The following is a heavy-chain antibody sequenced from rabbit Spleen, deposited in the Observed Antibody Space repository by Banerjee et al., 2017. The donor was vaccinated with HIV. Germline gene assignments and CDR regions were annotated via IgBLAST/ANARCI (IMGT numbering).Heavy chain of an antibody. CDR3: ARLGAGSNYWLHEYYFNL. CDR2: IYAGNSGNT. CDR1: GFSFIKSYY. Sequence: QEQLEESGGDLVKPGASLTLTCTASGFSFIKSYYMCWVRQAPGKGLEWIACIYAGNSGNTYYASWAKGRFTISSHNAQNTLYLRLNSLTAADTATYFCARLGAGSNYWLHEYYFNLWGPGTLVTVS. J-gene: IGHJ4*01. V-gene: IGHV1S45*01. D-gene: IGHD8-1*01.